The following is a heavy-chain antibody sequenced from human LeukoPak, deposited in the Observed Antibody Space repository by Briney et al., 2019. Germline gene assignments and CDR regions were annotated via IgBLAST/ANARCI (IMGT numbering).Heavy chain of an antibody. CDR3: AKDRSTYYYDSSGYYPDAFDI. Sequence: GRSLRLSCAASGFSFSSYGIHWVRQAPGKGLEWVAVISYDGSNKYYADSVKGRFTISRDNSKNTLYLQMNSLRAEDTAVYYCAKDRSTYYYDSSGYYPDAFDIWGQGTMVTVSS. CDR2: ISYDGSNK. J-gene: IGHJ3*02. CDR1: GFSFSSYG. D-gene: IGHD3-22*01. V-gene: IGHV3-30*18.